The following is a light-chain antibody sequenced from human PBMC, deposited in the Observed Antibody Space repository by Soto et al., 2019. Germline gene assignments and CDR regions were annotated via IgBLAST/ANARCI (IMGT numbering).Light chain of an antibody. Sequence: EIVLTQSPGTLSLSQGERATLSCRASQSVSSSNLAWYQQRPGQAPRLLIYGASSRATGIPVRFSGSGAGTDFTLTINGLEPEDFAAFFCQHYGSSRWTFGQGTKLEIK. CDR3: QHYGSSRWT. CDR2: GAS. V-gene: IGKV3-20*01. J-gene: IGKJ1*01. CDR1: QSVSSSN.